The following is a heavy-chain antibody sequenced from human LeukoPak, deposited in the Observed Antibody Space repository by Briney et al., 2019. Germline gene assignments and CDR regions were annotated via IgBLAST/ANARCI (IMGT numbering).Heavy chain of an antibody. CDR2: MNPNSGNT. CDR1: GYTFTSYA. Sequence: ASVKVSCKASGYTFTSYAMHWVRQAPGQGLEWMGWMNPNSGNTGYAQKFQGRVTMTRNTSISTAYMELSSLRSEDTAVYYCARRYYDIYSGMDVWGQGTTVTVSS. V-gene: IGHV1-8*02. CDR3: ARRYYDIYSGMDV. J-gene: IGHJ6*02. D-gene: IGHD3-9*01.